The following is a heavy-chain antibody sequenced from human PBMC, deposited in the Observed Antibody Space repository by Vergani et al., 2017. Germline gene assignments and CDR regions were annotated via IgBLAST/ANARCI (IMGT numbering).Heavy chain of an antibody. J-gene: IGHJ6*02. CDR1: GGSISSYY. V-gene: IGHV4-59*01. CDR2: IYYSGST. Sequence: QVQLQESGPGLVKPSETLSLTCTVSGGSISSYYWSWSRRPPGKGLEWIGYIYYSGSTNYNPSLRIRVTISVDTSKNQFSLKLSSVTAADTAVYYCARGGVLLAMDVWGQGTTVTVSS. CDR3: ARGGVLLAMDV. D-gene: IGHD2/OR15-2a*01.